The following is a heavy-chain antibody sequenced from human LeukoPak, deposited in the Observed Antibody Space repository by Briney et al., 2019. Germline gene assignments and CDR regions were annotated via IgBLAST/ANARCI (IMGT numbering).Heavy chain of an antibody. D-gene: IGHD6-13*01. CDR2: IYPGDSDT. CDR3: ARVEQDSSSWSVY. V-gene: IGHV5-51*04. CDR1: VSTFISYW. Sequence: GGSLQISGQGSVSTFISYWIGCGRQLPGKGLEWMGIIYPGDSDTRYSPSFQGQVTISADKPISTAYLQWSSLKASDTAMYYCARVEQDSSSWSVYWGQGTLVSVSS. J-gene: IGHJ4*02.